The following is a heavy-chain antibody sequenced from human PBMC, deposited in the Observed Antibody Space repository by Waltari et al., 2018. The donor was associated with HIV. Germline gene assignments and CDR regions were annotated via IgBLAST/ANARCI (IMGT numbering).Heavy chain of an antibody. CDR3: ARDRIMAVAGAIFDY. J-gene: IGHJ4*02. CDR1: GYTFTRYY. Sequence: QAQLVQSGGDVKKPGASVKVSCKASGYTFTRYYMHWVRQAPGQGLEWMGMINPSGSTSYAQKFQGRVTMTRDTSTSTVYMELSSLRSEDTAVYYCARDRIMAVAGAIFDYWGQGTLVTVSS. CDR2: INPSGST. V-gene: IGHV1-46*01. D-gene: IGHD6-19*01.